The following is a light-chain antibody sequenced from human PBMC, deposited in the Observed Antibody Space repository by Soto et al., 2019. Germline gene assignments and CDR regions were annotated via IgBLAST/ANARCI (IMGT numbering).Light chain of an antibody. CDR2: GAS. J-gene: IGKJ2*01. CDR1: QSVSIN. V-gene: IGKV3-15*01. Sequence: DMVVTQSPSTLSVSPGERATLSCRASQSVSINLAWYQQKPGQAPRLLIYGASTMATGFPTRFSGSGSGTEFTLTISSLQSEDFAVYYCQQYNTWPLSFGQGTKLEIK. CDR3: QQYNTWPLS.